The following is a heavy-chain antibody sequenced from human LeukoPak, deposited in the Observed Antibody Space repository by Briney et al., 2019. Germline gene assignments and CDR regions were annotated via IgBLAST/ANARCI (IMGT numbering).Heavy chain of an antibody. J-gene: IGHJ4*02. CDR1: GFKFSSYW. CDR2: INTNGDSA. D-gene: IGHD5-18*01. V-gene: IGHV3-74*01. CDR3: ASEGEFGYGYFY. Sequence: GGSLRLSCAVSGFKFSSYWMNWVRQVPGKGLSWVAHINTNGDSANYADSVKGRFTISRDNAKNSLYLQMNSLRAEDTAVYYCASEGEFGYGYFYWGQGILVTVSS.